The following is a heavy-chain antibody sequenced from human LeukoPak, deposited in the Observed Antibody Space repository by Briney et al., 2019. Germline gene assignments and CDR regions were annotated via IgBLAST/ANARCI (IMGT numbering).Heavy chain of an antibody. V-gene: IGHV4-59*08. Sequence: SETLSLTCTVSGGSISTYYWSWIRQPPGKGLGWIGYIYYSGITNYNPSLKSRATISVDTSKNQFSLKLSSVTAADTAVYYCAKRGSNTWSDFDYWGQGTLVTVSS. CDR3: AKRGSNTWSDFDY. CDR1: GGSISTYY. J-gene: IGHJ4*02. D-gene: IGHD6-13*01. CDR2: IYYSGIT.